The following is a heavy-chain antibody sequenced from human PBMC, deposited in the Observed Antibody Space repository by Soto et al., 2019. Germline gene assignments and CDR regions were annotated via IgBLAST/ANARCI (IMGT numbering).Heavy chain of an antibody. Sequence: QVHLVQSGAEVKKPGASVKVSCKASGYTFTSYGISWVRQAPGQGLEWMGWISAYNGNTNYAQKIQGRVTMTTDTSTSTAYMELRSLTSDDKAVYYCARVYPYYDILTGFYPGALYIWGQGTMVTVSS. D-gene: IGHD3-9*01. CDR2: ISAYNGNT. J-gene: IGHJ3*02. CDR3: ARVYPYYDILTGFYPGALYI. V-gene: IGHV1-18*01. CDR1: GYTFTSYG.